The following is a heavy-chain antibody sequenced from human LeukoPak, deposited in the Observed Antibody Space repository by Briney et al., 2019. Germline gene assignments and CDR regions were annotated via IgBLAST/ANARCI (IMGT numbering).Heavy chain of an antibody. Sequence: GGSLRLSCAASGFTFSSFAMSWVRQAPGKGLEWVSAISGSGGSTYYADSVKGRFTISRDNSKNTLYLQMNSLRAEDTAVYYCAKDPTMIVVVIPDYWGQGTLVTVSS. CDR2: ISGSGGST. D-gene: IGHD3-22*01. CDR1: GFTFSSFA. CDR3: AKDPTMIVVVIPDY. V-gene: IGHV3-23*01. J-gene: IGHJ4*02.